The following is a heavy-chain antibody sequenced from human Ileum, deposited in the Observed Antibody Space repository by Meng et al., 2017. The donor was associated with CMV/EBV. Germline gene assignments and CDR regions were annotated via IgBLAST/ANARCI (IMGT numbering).Heavy chain of an antibody. V-gene: IGHV2-5*01. D-gene: IGHD6-6*01. Sequence: MHLKGHCPKPLKNLQTLTLSVTFSGLSLTTNVESEGWIRQRPATDQERLALIHGSGDKQYSPSLQNRLTATRNTSKNHMVITKINMDPVETATYYFVHRYSSSCGQVSWGQGTLVTVSS. CDR2: IHGSGDK. CDR3: VHRYSSSCGQVS. J-gene: IGHJ5*02. CDR1: GLSLTTNVES.